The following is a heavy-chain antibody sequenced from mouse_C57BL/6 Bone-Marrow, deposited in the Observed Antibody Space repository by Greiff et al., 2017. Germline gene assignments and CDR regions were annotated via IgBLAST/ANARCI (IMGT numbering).Heavy chain of an antibody. CDR2: IDPGSGST. V-gene: IGHV1-55*01. CDR3: ARPYYSNDWYFDV. D-gene: IGHD2-5*01. CDR1: GYTFTSYW. J-gene: IGHJ1*03. Sequence: QVQLKQPGAALVKPGASVKMSCQASGYTFTSYWITWVKQRPGQGLEWIGDIDPGSGSTNDNEKFKSKATLTVDTASSTAYMQLSSRTSEDAAVYYCARPYYSNDWYFDVWGTGTTVTVSS.